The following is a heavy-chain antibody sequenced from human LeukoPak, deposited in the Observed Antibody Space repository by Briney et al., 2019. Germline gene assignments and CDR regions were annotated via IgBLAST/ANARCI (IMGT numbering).Heavy chain of an antibody. CDR1: GGSISSNF. Sequence: PSETLSLTCTVSGGSISSNFWSWIRQPPGKGLEYIGYIYNSGTTNYNPSLKSRVTISVDTSKNQFSLKLSSVTAADTAVYYCAREANYYYDSSGYTNAYYFDYWGQGTLVTVSS. CDR3: AREANYYYDSSGYTNAYYFDY. CDR2: IYNSGTT. D-gene: IGHD3-22*01. J-gene: IGHJ4*02. V-gene: IGHV4-59*01.